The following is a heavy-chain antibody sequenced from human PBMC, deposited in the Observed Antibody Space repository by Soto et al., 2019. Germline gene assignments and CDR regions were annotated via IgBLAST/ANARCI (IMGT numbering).Heavy chain of an antibody. V-gene: IGHV3-30*19. D-gene: IGHD3-22*01. Sequence: QVQLVESGGGVVQPGRSLRLSCAASGFTFSAYGMHWGRQAPGKGLEWVALITFNGGEKYYADSFKGRFPISRDNSNDTLYLHMDSLRAEDTAMYYCARDTDDSSAYKPDYWGQGTLVTVSS. CDR3: ARDTDDSSAYKPDY. J-gene: IGHJ4*02. CDR1: GFTFSAYG. CDR2: ITFNGGEK.